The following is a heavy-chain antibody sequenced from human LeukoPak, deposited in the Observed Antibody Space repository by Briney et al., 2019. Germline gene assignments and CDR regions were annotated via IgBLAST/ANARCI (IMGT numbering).Heavy chain of an antibody. J-gene: IGHJ4*02. CDR3: TTDSRDYYDSPGYYYFLGC. CDR1: GFTFSYAW. D-gene: IGHD3-22*01. Sequence: PGGPLILSWASSGFTFSYAWMSWVHQAPGNVLELVVRIKSNIDGGTTDYVAAVTGSSTISCDDSKNTQSLHLNTPNTDDKSGSYCTTDSRDYYDSPGYYYFLGCWGQGTLVTVSS. CDR2: IKSNIDGGTT. V-gene: IGHV3-15*01.